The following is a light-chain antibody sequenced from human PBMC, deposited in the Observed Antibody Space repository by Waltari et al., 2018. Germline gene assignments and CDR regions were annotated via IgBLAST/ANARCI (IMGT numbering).Light chain of an antibody. Sequence: GERATLAGKASQSVNRALAWYQQKPGQAPRLLIYGIFDRAAGTPDRFSGSGSGTDFSLTISRLEPEDFAVYYCQHYLRLPVTFGQGTRVEVK. J-gene: IGKJ1*01. CDR1: QSVNRA. CDR3: QHYLRLPVT. V-gene: IGKV3-20*01. CDR2: GIF.